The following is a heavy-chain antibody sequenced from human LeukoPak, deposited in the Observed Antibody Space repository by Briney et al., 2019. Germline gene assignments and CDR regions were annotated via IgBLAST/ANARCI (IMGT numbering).Heavy chain of an antibody. CDR1: GYTFTSYG. Sequence: ASVKVSCKASGYTFTSYGISWVRQAPGQGLEWMGWISAYNGNTNYAQKLQGRVTMTTDTSTSTAYMELRSLRSDDTAVYYCATSLALRRITKVPRAFDIWGQGTMVTVSS. CDR3: ATSLALRRITKVPRAFDI. J-gene: IGHJ3*02. V-gene: IGHV1-18*01. CDR2: ISAYNGNT. D-gene: IGHD3-10*01.